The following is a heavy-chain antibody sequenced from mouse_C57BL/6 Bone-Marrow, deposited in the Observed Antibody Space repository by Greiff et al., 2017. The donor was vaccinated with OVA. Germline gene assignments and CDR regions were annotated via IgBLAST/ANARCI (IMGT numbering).Heavy chain of an antibody. Sequence: VQLQQSGAELVRPGASVTLSCKASGYTFTDYEMHWVKQTPVHGLEWIGAIDPETGGTAYNQKFKGKAILTADKTSSTAYMKLRSLTSEDSAVYYCTRGYSNYYAMDYWGQGTSVTVSS. D-gene: IGHD2-5*01. CDR2: IDPETGGT. V-gene: IGHV1-15*01. CDR1: GYTFTDYE. CDR3: TRGYSNYYAMDY. J-gene: IGHJ4*01.